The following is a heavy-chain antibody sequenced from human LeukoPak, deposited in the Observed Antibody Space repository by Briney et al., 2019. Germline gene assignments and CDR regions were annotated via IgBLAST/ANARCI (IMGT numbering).Heavy chain of an antibody. CDR2: ISYDGSNK. J-gene: IGHJ4*02. V-gene: IGHV3-30*03. CDR3: ARVNTYYYDSSGYYPDY. Sequence: GGSLRLSCAASGFTFSSYGMHWVRQAPGKGLEWVAVISYDGSNKYYADSVKGRFTISRDNSKNTLYLQMNSLRAEDTAVYYCARVNTYYYDSSGYYPDYWGQGTLVTVSS. D-gene: IGHD3-22*01. CDR1: GFTFSSYG.